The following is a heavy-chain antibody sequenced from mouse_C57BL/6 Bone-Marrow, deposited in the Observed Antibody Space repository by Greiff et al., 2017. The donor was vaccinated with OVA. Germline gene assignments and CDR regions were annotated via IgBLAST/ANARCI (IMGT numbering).Heavy chain of an antibody. J-gene: IGHJ3*01. CDR3: AIYGRGFAY. D-gene: IGHD1-1*01. V-gene: IGHV1-7*01. CDR1: GYTFTSYW. Sequence: VQLQESGAELAKPGASVKLSCKASGYTFTSYWMHWVNQRPGQGLEWIGYINPSSGYTKYNQKFKDKATLTADKSSNTAYMQLSSLTYEDSAVYYCAIYGRGFAYWGQGTLVTVSA. CDR2: INPSSGYT.